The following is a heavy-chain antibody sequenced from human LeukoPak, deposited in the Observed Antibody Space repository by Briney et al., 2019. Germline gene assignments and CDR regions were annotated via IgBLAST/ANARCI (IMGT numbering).Heavy chain of an antibody. CDR3: ARDLGSWEFDY. CDR2: MYYSGST. D-gene: IGHD1-26*01. Sequence: SETLSLTCTVSGGSISSSSFYWGWIRQPPGKGLEWIGTMYYSGSTYYNPSLYSRVTISVDTSKNQFSLKLSSVTAADTAVYYCARDLGSWEFDYWGQGTLVTVSS. V-gene: IGHV4-39*07. CDR1: GGSISSSSFY. J-gene: IGHJ4*02.